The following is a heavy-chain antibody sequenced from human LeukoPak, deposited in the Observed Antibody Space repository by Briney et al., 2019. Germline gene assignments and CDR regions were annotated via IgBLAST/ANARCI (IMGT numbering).Heavy chain of an antibody. J-gene: IGHJ4*02. Sequence: GGSLRLSCAASGFTFSSYSMNWVRQAPGKGLEWVSSISSSSSYIYYADSVKGRFTISRDNAKNSLYLQMNSLRAEDTAVYYSARARVGATTGFGYWGQGTLVTVSS. CDR1: GFTFSSYS. CDR3: ARARVGATTGFGY. D-gene: IGHD1-26*01. CDR2: ISSSSSYI. V-gene: IGHV3-21*01.